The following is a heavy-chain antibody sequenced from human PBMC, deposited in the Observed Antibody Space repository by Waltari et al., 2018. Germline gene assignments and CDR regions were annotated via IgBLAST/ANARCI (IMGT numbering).Heavy chain of an antibody. CDR3: ARYLGGTSLDY. D-gene: IGHD1-26*01. CDR1: GFTFSTYT. V-gene: IGHV3-21*03. CDR2: ITRDSSSI. J-gene: IGHJ4*02. Sequence: EVQLVESGGGLVKPGGSLRLSCAASGFTFSTYTMNWVRQAPGKGLEWVSSITRDSSSINYADSVKGRFTISRDNAKNSLSLQMNSLRGEDTAVYYCARYLGGTSLDYWGQGTLVTVSS.